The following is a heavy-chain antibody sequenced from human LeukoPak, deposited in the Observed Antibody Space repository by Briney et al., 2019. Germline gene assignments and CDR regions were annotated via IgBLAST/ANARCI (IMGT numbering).Heavy chain of an antibody. V-gene: IGHV4-59*01. CDR3: ARDGRGYSYGYSAWGYYFDY. Sequence: SETLSLTCTVSGGSITSYHWSWIRQPPGKGLEWIGYIYYSGSTNYNPSLKSRVTISVDTSKNQFSLKLSSVTAADTAVYYCARDGRGYSYGYSAWGYYFDYWGQGTLVTVSS. CDR2: IYYSGST. J-gene: IGHJ4*02. D-gene: IGHD5-18*01. CDR1: GGSITSYH.